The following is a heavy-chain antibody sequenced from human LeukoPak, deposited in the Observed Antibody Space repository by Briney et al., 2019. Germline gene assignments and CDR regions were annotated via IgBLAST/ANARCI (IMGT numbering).Heavy chain of an antibody. V-gene: IGHV5-51*01. CDR3: ASIIVAAAGRGYYYYGMAV. Sequence: GESLKISCKGSGYSFASFWIGWVRQMPGKGLEWMGIIYPGDSDTRYSPSFQGQVTISADKSISTTYVQWSSLKASDTAMYYCASIIVAAAGRGYYYYGMAVWGQGTTVTVSS. J-gene: IGHJ6*02. CDR2: IYPGDSDT. CDR1: GYSFASFW. D-gene: IGHD6-13*01.